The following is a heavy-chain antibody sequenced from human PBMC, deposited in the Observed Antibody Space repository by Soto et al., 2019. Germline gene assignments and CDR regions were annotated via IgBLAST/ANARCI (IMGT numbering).Heavy chain of an antibody. CDR2: FLYSGNT. D-gene: IGHD3-10*01. Sequence: SETLSLTCTVSVGSINSDSYYWTWIRQPPGKGLEWIGSFLYSGNTYYNPSLKGRVTISVDTSKNQFSLKLNSVTAQDMDFYYRATHWGFALAGSRFDASGLGTLVTVSS. CDR1: VGSINSDSYY. J-gene: IGHJ5*02. CDR3: ATHWGFALAGSRFDA. V-gene: IGHV4-39*01.